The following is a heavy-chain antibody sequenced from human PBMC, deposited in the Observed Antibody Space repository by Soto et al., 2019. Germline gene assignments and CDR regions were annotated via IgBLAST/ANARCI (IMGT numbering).Heavy chain of an antibody. CDR1: GGSISSYY. V-gene: IGHV4-59*01. CDR3: ARDKRARYSSSSVHYYYGMDV. CDR2: IYYSGST. Sequence: PSKTLSLTCTVSGGSISSYYWSWIRQPPGKGLEWIGYIYYSGSTNYNPSLKSRVTISVDTSKNQFSLKLSSVTAADTAVYYCARDKRARYSSSSVHYYYGMDVWGQGTKVTVYS. D-gene: IGHD6-6*01. J-gene: IGHJ6*02.